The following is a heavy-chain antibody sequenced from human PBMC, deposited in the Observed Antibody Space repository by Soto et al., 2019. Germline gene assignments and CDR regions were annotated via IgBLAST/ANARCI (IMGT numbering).Heavy chain of an antibody. CDR3: ARESEDLTSNFDY. V-gene: IGHV3-21*01. Sequence: AGGSLRLSCAASGFTFTRYSMNWVRQAPGKGLEWVSSISSTTNYIYYADSMKGRFTVSRDNAKNSVYLEMNSLSAEDTAVYYRARESEDLTSNFDYWGQGTLVTVSS. CDR2: ISSTTNYI. J-gene: IGHJ4*02. CDR1: GFTFTRYS.